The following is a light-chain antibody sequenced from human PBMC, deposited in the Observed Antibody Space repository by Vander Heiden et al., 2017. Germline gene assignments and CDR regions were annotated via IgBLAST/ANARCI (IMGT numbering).Light chain of an antibody. CDR1: QSVSNY. Sequence: EIVLTHSPATLSLSPGERPTPSCRASQSVSNYLAWYQHKPGQAPRLLIYDASNRAAGIPARFSGSGSGTDFTLTISSLEPEDFAVYYCQQRSNWPPKVTFGGGTKVEIK. CDR2: DAS. CDR3: QQRSNWPPKVT. J-gene: IGKJ4*01. V-gene: IGKV3-11*01.